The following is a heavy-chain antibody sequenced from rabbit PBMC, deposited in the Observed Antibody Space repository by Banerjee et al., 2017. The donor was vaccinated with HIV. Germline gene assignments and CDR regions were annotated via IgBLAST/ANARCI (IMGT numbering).Heavy chain of an antibody. Sequence: QSLEESGGDLVKPGASLTLTCTASGFSFSSSYWICWVRQAPGKGLEWIACIYAGSSGSTYYASWAKGRFTISKTSSTTVTLQMTSLTAADTATYFCARELYGDYGNFGLWGQGTLVTVS. D-gene: IGHD2-1*01. CDR3: ARELYGDYGNFGL. V-gene: IGHV1S40*01. CDR1: GFSFSSSYW. J-gene: IGHJ4*01. CDR2: IYAGSSGST.